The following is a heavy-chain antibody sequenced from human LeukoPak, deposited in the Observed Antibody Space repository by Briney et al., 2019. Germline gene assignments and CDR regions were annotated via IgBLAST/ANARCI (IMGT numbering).Heavy chain of an antibody. Sequence: PGGSLRLSCAASGFTFDDYAMHWVRQAPGKGLEWVSLISWDGGSTYYADSVKGRFTISRDNSKNSLYLQMNSLRAEDTALYYCAKDKGYYYDGSGYSYFDYWGQGTPVTVSS. J-gene: IGHJ4*02. D-gene: IGHD3-22*01. V-gene: IGHV3-43D*03. CDR2: ISWDGGST. CDR3: AKDKGYYYDGSGYSYFDY. CDR1: GFTFDDYA.